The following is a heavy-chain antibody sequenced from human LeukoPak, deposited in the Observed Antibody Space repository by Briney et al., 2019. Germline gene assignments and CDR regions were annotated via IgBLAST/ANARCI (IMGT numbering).Heavy chain of an antibody. J-gene: IGHJ4*02. CDR1: GYTFTSYY. CDR2: INPSGGST. D-gene: IGHD3-22*01. Sequence: APVKVSCKASGYTFTSYYMHWVRQAPGQGLEWMGIINPSGGSTSYAQKFQGRVTMTRDTSTSTVYMELSSLRSEDTAVYYCARGLGDSSGYYYYFDYWGQGTLVTVSS. V-gene: IGHV1-46*01. CDR3: ARGLGDSSGYYYYFDY.